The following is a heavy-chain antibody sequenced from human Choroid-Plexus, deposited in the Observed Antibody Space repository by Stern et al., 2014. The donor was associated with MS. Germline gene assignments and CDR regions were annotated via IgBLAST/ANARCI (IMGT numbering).Heavy chain of an antibody. Sequence: VQLVESGGGVVQPGRPLRLSCVASGFTFGSCAMHWVRQAPGKGLEWGAGVSYDGGNKYYADSVKGRFTISRDNSQNTLYMQMSSLRPEDTAVYYCAKDRQYLTYFFDHWGQGSLVTVSS. CDR2: VSYDGGNK. D-gene: IGHD2/OR15-2a*01. J-gene: IGHJ5*02. CDR1: GFTFGSCA. V-gene: IGHV3-30*18. CDR3: AKDRQYLTYFFDH.